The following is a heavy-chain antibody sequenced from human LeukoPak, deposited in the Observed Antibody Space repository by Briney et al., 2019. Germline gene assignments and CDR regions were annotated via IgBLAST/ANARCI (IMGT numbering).Heavy chain of an antibody. CDR2: LSASGGGT. CDR1: GLTFSNFA. J-gene: IGHJ3*02. CDR3: ATVLHTSMTTWAAFDT. V-gene: IGHV3-23*01. Sequence: PGGSLRLSCAASGLTFSNFAMTWVRQTPGKGLEWVSALSASGGGTSYAPSVKGRFTISRDNSKNTVSLQMNSLRAEDTALYYCATVLHTSMTTWAAFDTWGQGTMVTVSS. D-gene: IGHD5-18*01.